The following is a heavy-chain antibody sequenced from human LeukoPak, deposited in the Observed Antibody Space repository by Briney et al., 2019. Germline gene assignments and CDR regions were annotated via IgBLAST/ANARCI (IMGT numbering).Heavy chain of an antibody. V-gene: IGHV1-8*01. CDR2: MNPNSGNT. CDR1: GYTFTSYD. Sequence: ASVKVSCKASGYTFTSYDINWVRQATGQGLEWMGWMNPNSGNTGYAQKFQGRVTMTRNTSISTAYMELSSLRSEDTAVYYCARAGAPCSGGSCYSGEFDYWGQGTLVTVSS. D-gene: IGHD2-15*01. CDR3: ARAGAPCSGGSCYSGEFDY. J-gene: IGHJ4*02.